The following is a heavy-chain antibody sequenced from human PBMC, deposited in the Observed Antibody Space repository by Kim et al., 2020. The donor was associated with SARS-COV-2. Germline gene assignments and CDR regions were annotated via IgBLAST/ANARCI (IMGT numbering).Heavy chain of an antibody. CDR2: IGGSGVST. D-gene: IGHD6-6*01. Sequence: GGSLRLSCAASGFTFSTYAMSWVRQAPGKGLEWVSAIGGSGVSTYYADSVKGRFTISRDNSKNTLYLQMNSLRAEDTAVYFCAKGDRYSSSSHYFDYWGQGTLVTVSS. J-gene: IGHJ4*02. CDR1: GFTFSTYA. V-gene: IGHV3-23*01. CDR3: AKGDRYSSSSHYFDY.